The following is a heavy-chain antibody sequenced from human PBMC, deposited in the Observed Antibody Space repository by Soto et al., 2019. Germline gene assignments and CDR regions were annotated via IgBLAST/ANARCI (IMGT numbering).Heavy chain of an antibody. D-gene: IGHD6-13*01. CDR3: ARGISKQHLSPFDY. J-gene: IGHJ4*02. Sequence: ASVKVSCKASGYTFTSYGISWVRQAPGQGLEWMGWISAYNGNTNYAQKLQGRITMTTDTSTSTAYMELRSLRSDDTAVYDCARGISKQHLSPFDYWGQGTLVTVSS. CDR1: GYTFTSYG. V-gene: IGHV1-18*04. CDR2: ISAYNGNT.